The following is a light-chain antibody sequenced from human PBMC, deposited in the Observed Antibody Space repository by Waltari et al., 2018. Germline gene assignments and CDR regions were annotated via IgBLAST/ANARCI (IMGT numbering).Light chain of an antibody. Sequence: EIVMTQSPATLSVSPGERATLSCRARQSITAQLAWYQQKPGQAPRLLIHGASSRATGIPARFSGSGAGTEFTLTISSLQSEDFAVYFCQQYRSWPRTFGQGTKVEIK. CDR3: QQYRSWPRT. V-gene: IGKV3-15*01. CDR1: QSITAQ. J-gene: IGKJ1*01. CDR2: GAS.